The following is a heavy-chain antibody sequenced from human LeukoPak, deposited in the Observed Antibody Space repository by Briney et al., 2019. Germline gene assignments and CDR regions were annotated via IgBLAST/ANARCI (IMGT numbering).Heavy chain of an antibody. D-gene: IGHD1-26*01. V-gene: IGHV3-21*01. CDR1: GFTFSDFG. J-gene: IGHJ6*03. Sequence: GGSLRLSCAASGFTFSDFGMIWVRQAPGKGLEWVSSITSTSSYIYYTDSVRGRFTISRDNAKNSLYLQMNSLRAEDTALYFCARDPYSGSYGNYYYYYMDVWGKGTTVTISS. CDR2: ITSTSSYI. CDR3: ARDPYSGSYGNYYYYYMDV.